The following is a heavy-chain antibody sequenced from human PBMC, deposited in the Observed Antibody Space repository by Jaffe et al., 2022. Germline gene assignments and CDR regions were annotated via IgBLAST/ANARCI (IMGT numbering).Heavy chain of an antibody. V-gene: IGHV4-34*01. J-gene: IGHJ4*02. Sequence: QVQLQQWGAGLLKPSETLSLTCAVYGGSFSGYYWSWIRQPPGKGLEWIGEINHSGSTNYNPSLKSRVTISVDTSKNQFSLKLSSVTAADTAVYYCARDLPIQGVMEESLFDYWGQGTLVTVSS. CDR2: INHSGST. D-gene: IGHD3-10*01. CDR1: GGSFSGYY. CDR3: ARDLPIQGVMEESLFDY.